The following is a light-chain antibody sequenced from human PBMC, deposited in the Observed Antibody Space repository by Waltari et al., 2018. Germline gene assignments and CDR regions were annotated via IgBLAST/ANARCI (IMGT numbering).Light chain of an antibody. CDR3: QQYDNIPYT. CDR2: DAS. CDR1: QDISKY. Sequence: DFQLTQSPSSLSASLGAKVTITCQASQDISKYLNWYQQKPGKAPKLLISDASSLKSGVPSRFGGTGSGTHFTLTINSLQPEDIGTYYCQQYDNIPYTFGQGTKVEMK. V-gene: IGKV1-33*01. J-gene: IGKJ2*01.